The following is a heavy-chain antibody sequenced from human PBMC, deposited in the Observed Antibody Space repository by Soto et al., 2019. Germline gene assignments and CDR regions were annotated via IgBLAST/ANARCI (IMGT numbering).Heavy chain of an antibody. J-gene: IGHJ6*02. CDR1: GGSFSGYY. CDR2: INHSGST. CDR3: ARARYYYGMDV. V-gene: IGHV4-34*01. Sequence: QVQPQQWGAGLLKPSETLSLTCAVYGGSFSGYYWSWIRQPPGKGLEWIGEINHSGSTNYNPSLKSRVTISVDTSKNQFSLKLSSVTAADTAVYYCARARYYYGMDVWGQGTTVTVSS.